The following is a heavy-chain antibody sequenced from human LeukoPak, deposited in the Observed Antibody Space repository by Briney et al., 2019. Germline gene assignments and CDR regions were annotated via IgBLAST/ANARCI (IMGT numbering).Heavy chain of an antibody. Sequence: GGSLRLSCAASGFTFDDYAMHWVRQAPGKGLEWVSGISWNSGSIGYADSVKGRFTISRDNAKNSLYLQMNSLRAEDTALYYCAKDTRGYGSGSSRGMDVWGQGTTVTVSS. D-gene: IGHD3-10*01. CDR3: AKDTRGYGSGSSRGMDV. CDR2: ISWNSGSI. J-gene: IGHJ6*02. V-gene: IGHV3-9*01. CDR1: GFTFDDYA.